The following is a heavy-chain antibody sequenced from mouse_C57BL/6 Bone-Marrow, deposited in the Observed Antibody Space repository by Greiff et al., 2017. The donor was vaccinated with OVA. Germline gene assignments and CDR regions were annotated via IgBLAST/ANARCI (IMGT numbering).Heavy chain of an antibody. CDR3: VRLYYDYDEGAMDY. CDR2: IRSKSNNYAT. V-gene: IGHV10-1*01. CDR1: GFSFNTYA. D-gene: IGHD2-4*01. Sequence: EVKLVESGGGLVQPKGSLKLSCAASGFSFNTYAMNWVRQAPGKGLEWVARIRSKSNNYATYYADSVKDRFTISRDDSESMLYLQMNNLKTEDTAMYYCVRLYYDYDEGAMDYWGQGTSVTVSS. J-gene: IGHJ4*01.